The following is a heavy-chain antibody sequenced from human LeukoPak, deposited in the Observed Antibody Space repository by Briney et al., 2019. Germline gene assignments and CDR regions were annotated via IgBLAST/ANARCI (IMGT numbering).Heavy chain of an antibody. Sequence: PGGSLRLSCTASGFKFDNYWMTWVRQAPGKGLEWVAVISYDGSNKYYADSVKGRFTISRDNSKDTLYLQMNTLRPEDTALYYCASGPYSSSHFDSWGQGTLVTVSS. CDR1: GFKFDNYW. J-gene: IGHJ4*02. CDR2: ISYDGSNK. CDR3: ASGPYSSSHFDS. D-gene: IGHD6-13*01. V-gene: IGHV3-30*03.